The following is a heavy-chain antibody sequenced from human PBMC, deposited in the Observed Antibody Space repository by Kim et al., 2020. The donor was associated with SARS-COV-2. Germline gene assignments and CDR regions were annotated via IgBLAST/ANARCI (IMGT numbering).Heavy chain of an antibody. CDR1: GFTFSAYA. J-gene: IGHJ4*02. D-gene: IGHD3-10*01. CDR3: AKNQGMGVEIWFYDY. Sequence: GGSLRLSCAASGFTFSAYAMTWVRQAPGKGLEWVSTIHDSGEIQYADSVKGRFTTFRDTSKNTRYLQMNSLRAEDTAVYYCAKNQGMGVEIWFYDYWGQGTLVTVSS. V-gene: IGHV3-23*01. CDR2: IHDSGEI.